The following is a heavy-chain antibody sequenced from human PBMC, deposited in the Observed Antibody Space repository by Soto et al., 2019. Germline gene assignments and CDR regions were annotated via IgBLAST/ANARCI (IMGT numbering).Heavy chain of an antibody. CDR3: ARVSLTSFPRNCSSTSCWKNSYYYYYMDV. V-gene: IGHV3-21*01. Sequence: GGSLRLSCAASGFTFSSYSMNWVRQAPGKGLEWVSSISSSSSYIYYADSVKGRFTISRDNAKNSLYLQMNSLRAEDTAVYYCARVSLTSFPRNCSSTSCWKNSYYYYYMDVWGKGTTVTVSS. CDR1: GFTFSSYS. CDR2: ISSSSSYI. J-gene: IGHJ6*03. D-gene: IGHD2-2*01.